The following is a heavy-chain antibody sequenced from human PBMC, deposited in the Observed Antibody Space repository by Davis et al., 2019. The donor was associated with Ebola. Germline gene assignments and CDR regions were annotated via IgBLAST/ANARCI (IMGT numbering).Heavy chain of an antibody. CDR1: GYTFTGYY. J-gene: IGHJ4*02. Sequence: ASVKVSCKASGYTFTGYYMHWVRQAPGQGLEWMGWINPNSGGTNYAQKFQGRVTMTRDTSISTAYMELSRLRSDDTAVYYCARDRAGENYDSSGPIDYWGQGTLVTVSS. CDR3: ARDRAGENYDSSGPIDY. CDR2: INPNSGGT. D-gene: IGHD3-22*01. V-gene: IGHV1-2*02.